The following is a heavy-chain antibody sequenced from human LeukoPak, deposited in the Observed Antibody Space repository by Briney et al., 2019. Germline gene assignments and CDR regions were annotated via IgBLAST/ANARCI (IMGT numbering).Heavy chain of an antibody. CDR3: AKPARTDYTDY. V-gene: IGHV3-23*01. Sequence: GGSLRLSCAASGFTFSSYAMNWVRQAPGKGLEWVSAISGSSGRTYYADFVKGRFTISRDNSKNTLYLQMNSLRAGDTAIYFCAKPARTDYTDYWGQGTLVTVSS. J-gene: IGHJ4*02. CDR1: GFTFSSYA. CDR2: ISGSSGRT. D-gene: IGHD1-14*01.